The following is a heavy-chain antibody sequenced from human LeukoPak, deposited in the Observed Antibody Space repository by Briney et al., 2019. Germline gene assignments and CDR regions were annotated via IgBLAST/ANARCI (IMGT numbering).Heavy chain of an antibody. CDR2: INHSGST. D-gene: IGHD5-12*01. Sequence: SETLSLTCAVYGGSFSGYYWSWIRQPPGKGLEWIGEINHSGSTNYNPSLKSRVTISVDTSKNQFSLKLSSVTAADTAVYYCARDTTLGLFDYWGQGTLVTVSS. V-gene: IGHV4-34*01. CDR1: GGSFSGYY. J-gene: IGHJ4*02. CDR3: ARDTTLGLFDY.